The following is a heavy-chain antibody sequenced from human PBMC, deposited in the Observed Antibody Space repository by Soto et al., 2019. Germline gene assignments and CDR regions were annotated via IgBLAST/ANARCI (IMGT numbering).Heavy chain of an antibody. D-gene: IGHD1-7*01. J-gene: IGHJ6*02. Sequence: SETLSLTCSVSGGSIRDYFWTWIRQSPGRGLEWIGYISSSGTVKYNSSLKSRVTISLDRSRNQFSLKLSSVTAADTAVYFCARDRKLELQGNYYYYGMDVWGQGTTVTV. CDR1: GGSIRDYF. CDR3: ARDRKLELQGNYYYYGMDV. V-gene: IGHV4-59*01. CDR2: ISSSGTV.